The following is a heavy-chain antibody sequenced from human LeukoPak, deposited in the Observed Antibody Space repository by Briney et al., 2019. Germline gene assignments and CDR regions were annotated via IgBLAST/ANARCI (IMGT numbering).Heavy chain of an antibody. CDR1: GVSIFSYY. Sequence: SETLSLTCTVSGVSIFSYYWNWIRQPPGQGLEWIGYTHYSGTTKYNPALESRVTISVDTSKSQFSLKLSSPTAADTAVYYCARDLRDGYTGDAIYAFDIWGQGTMVTVSS. J-gene: IGHJ3*02. CDR2: THYSGTT. V-gene: IGHV4-59*12. CDR3: ARDLRDGYTGDAIYAFDI. D-gene: IGHD5-24*01.